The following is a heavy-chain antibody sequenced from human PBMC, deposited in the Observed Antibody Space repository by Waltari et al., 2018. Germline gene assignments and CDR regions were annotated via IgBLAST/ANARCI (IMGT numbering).Heavy chain of an antibody. CDR2: IRYDGSNK. CDR1: GFTFSTYG. Sequence: QVQLVESGGGVVQPGGSLRLSCAASGFTFSTYGMHWVRQAPGKGLEWVAFIRYDGSNKYYGDSGKGRFTISRDNSKNTLYLQMNSLRAEDTAVYYCAKALYSSGWYEGVDYWGQGTLVTVSS. J-gene: IGHJ4*02. V-gene: IGHV3-30*02. CDR3: AKALYSSGWYEGVDY. D-gene: IGHD6-19*01.